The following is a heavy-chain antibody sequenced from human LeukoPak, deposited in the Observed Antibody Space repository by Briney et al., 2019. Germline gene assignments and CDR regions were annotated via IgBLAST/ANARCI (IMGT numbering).Heavy chain of an antibody. J-gene: IGHJ4*02. CDR2: ISADSGNA. CDR3: AREDMIARIPLFDY. D-gene: IGHD2-21*01. V-gene: IGHV1-18*01. Sequence: SMGWISADSGNADYAQKFQGRVTLTTDTSTSTAYMELRSLRSDDTAVYYCAREDMIARIPLFDYWGQGTLVTVSS.